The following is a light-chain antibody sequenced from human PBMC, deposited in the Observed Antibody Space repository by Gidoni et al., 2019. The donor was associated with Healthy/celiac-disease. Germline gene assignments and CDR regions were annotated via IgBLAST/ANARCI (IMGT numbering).Light chain of an antibody. Sequence: QSVLTQPPSVSGGPGQRVTISCTGSSSHIGAGYDVHWYQQLPGPAPKLLLYGNSNRPSGVPDRFSGSKSGTSASLAITGLQAEAEADYYCQSYASSLSGVVFGGGTKLTVL. V-gene: IGLV1-40*01. J-gene: IGLJ2*01. CDR3: QSYASSLSGVV. CDR2: GNS. CDR1: SSHIGAGYD.